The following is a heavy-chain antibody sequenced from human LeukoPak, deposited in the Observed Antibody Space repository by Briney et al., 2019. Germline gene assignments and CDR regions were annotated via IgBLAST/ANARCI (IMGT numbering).Heavy chain of an antibody. CDR1: GGSISSYY. CDR2: IYYSGST. CDR3: ARLMGGYYYYGMDV. Sequence: SETLSLTCTVSGGSISSYYWSWIRQPPGKGLEWIGYIYYSGSTNYNPSLKSRVTISVDTSKNQFSLKLSSVTAADTAVYYCARLMGGYYYYGMDVWGQGTTVTVSS. V-gene: IGHV4-59*08. J-gene: IGHJ6*02. D-gene: IGHD2-8*01.